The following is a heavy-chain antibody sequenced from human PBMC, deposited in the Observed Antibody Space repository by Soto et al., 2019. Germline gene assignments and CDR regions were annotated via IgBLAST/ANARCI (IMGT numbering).Heavy chain of an antibody. CDR3: ARGGDRFDGMDV. D-gene: IGHD3-16*01. J-gene: IGHJ6*02. CDR2: ISTAGDT. V-gene: IGHV3-13*01. Sequence: EVQLVESGGGLVQPEGSLRLSCAASGFGFNGYDMHWVRQAPGKNLEWVAAISTAGDTYYLGSVKGRFTISREDAKNSLSLQMNSLRVGDTAVYYCARGGDRFDGMDVWGQGTTVTVSS. CDR1: GFGFNGYD.